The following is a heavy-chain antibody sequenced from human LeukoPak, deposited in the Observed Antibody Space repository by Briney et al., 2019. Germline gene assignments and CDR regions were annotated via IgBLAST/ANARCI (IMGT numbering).Heavy chain of an antibody. CDR1: GGSISSGGYY. V-gene: IGHV4-31*03. CDR3: ASYRNGWYFDL. J-gene: IGHJ2*01. CDR2: IYGSGST. Sequence: SETLSLTCTVSGGSISSGGYYWSWIRQHPGKGLEWIGYIYGSGSTYYNPALKSRFTISGDTSKNQFSLNLSSVTAADTAVYFCASYRNGWYFDLWGRGTQVTASS. D-gene: IGHD3-16*02.